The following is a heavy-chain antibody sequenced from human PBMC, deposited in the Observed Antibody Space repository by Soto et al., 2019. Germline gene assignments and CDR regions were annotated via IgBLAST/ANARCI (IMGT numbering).Heavy chain of an antibody. D-gene: IGHD3-16*02. CDR2: ISGSGGST. J-gene: IGHJ4*02. CDR1: GFTFSRYA. CDR3: AKGSPVLTFGGVIVPFDY. Sequence: GSLRLSGAASGFTFSRYAMSWVRQAPGKGLEWVSAISGSGGSTYYADSVKGRFTISRDNSKNTLYLQMNSLRAEDTAVYYCAKGSPVLTFGGVIVPFDYWGQGTLVTVSS. V-gene: IGHV3-23*01.